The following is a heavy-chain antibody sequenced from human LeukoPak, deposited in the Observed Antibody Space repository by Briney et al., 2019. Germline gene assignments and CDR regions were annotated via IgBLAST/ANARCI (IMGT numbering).Heavy chain of an antibody. CDR2: IFYSGNT. Sequence: PSETLSLTCTVSGGSITSNDFYWGWVRQPPGKGLEWIGSIFYSGNTYYNPSLKSRVTISVDTSKNQFSLNLTSVAAAGPAGYFCSRGCCGFRSRLDPWGQGTLVTVSS. J-gene: IGHJ5*02. CDR3: SRGCCGFRSRLDP. D-gene: IGHD6-25*01. CDR1: GGSITSNDFY. V-gene: IGHV4-39*07.